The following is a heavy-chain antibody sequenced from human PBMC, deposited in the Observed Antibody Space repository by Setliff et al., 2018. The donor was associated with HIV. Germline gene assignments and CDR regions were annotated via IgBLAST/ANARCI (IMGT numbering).Heavy chain of an antibody. CDR3: ARREYNYLPRAFDL. V-gene: IGHV3-11*06. J-gene: IGHJ3*01. Sequence: PGESLKISCAASGFTFSDYYMSWIRQAPGKGLEWVSYIGDSVKGRFTISRDNAKNSMYLQMNSLRAEDTAVYYCARREYNYLPRAFDLWGQGTTVTVSS. CDR1: GFTFSDYY. CDR2: IG. D-gene: IGHD1-1*01.